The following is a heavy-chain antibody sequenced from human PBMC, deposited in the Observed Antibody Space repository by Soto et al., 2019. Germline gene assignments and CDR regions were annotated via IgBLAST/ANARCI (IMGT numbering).Heavy chain of an antibody. Sequence: QVQLVESGGGVVQPGRSLRLSCAASGSTFSHYAMHWVRQAPGKGLEWVALMSHDGSNEYYADSVKGRFTISRDNSKNTLYLQMNSLRAEDTAVYYCAKDGSHNFDYWGQGTLVTVSS. D-gene: IGHD1-26*01. CDR3: AKDGSHNFDY. V-gene: IGHV3-30*18. CDR2: MSHDGSNE. CDR1: GSTFSHYA. J-gene: IGHJ4*02.